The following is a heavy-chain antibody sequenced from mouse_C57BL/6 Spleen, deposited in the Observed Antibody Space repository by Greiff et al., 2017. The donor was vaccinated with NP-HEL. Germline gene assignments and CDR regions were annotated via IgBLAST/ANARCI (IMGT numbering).Heavy chain of an antibody. CDR1: GYTFTSYG. J-gene: IGHJ2*01. CDR2: IYPRSGNT. D-gene: IGHD2-4*01. CDR3: ALYYDYVYYFDY. Sequence: QVQLQQSGAELARPGASVKLSCKASGYTFTSYGISWVKQRTGQGLEWIGEIYPRSGNTYYNEKFKGKATLTADKSSSTAYMELRSLTSEDSAVYFCALYYDYVYYFDYWGQGTTLTVSS. V-gene: IGHV1-81*01.